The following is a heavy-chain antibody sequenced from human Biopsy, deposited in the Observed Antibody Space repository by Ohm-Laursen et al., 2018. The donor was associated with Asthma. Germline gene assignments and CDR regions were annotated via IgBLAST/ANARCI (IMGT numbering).Heavy chain of an antibody. CDR2: HDHEEGGT. D-gene: IGHD4-17*01. CDR3: ASDFPKDYVRYNFQF. Sequence: GASVKVSCKISGYILTDLSMHWVRQAPGQGVEWMGGHDHEEGGTVNARRFQGRVTMTEDTSTDTAYMELSSLSSDDTAVYYCASDFPKDYVRYNFQFWGQGTLVTVSS. V-gene: IGHV1-24*01. CDR1: GYILTDLS. J-gene: IGHJ4*02.